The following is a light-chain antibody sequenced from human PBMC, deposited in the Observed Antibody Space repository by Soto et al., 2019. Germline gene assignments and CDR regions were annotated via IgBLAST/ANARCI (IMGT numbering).Light chain of an antibody. J-gene: IGKJ3*01. V-gene: IGKV3-20*01. CDR1: QSVSSSY. Sequence: EIVLTQSPGTLSLSPGERATLSCRASQSVSSSYLAWYQQKPGQAPRLLIYGASGRATCIPDRFSGSGSGTDFTLTISRLEPEDFAVYYCQQYGSSPLFTFGPGTKVDIK. CDR2: GAS. CDR3: QQYGSSPLFT.